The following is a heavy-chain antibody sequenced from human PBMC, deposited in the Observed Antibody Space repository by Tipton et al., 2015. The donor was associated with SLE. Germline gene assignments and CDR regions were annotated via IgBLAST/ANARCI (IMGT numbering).Heavy chain of an antibody. J-gene: IGHJ4*02. D-gene: IGHD1-1*01. CDR2: ISGSGGST. Sequence: SWVRQPPGKGLEWVSVISGSGGSTYYADSVKGRFTISRDNSKNNLYLQMNSLRAEDTAVYYCAKGGTILDYWGQGTLVTVSS. CDR3: AKGGTILDY. V-gene: IGHV3-23*01.